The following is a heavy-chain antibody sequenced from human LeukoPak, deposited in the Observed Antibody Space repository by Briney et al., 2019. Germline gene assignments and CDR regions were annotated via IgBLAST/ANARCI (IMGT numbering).Heavy chain of an antibody. Sequence: GGSLRLSCAASGFTFSSYAMSWVRQAPGKGLEWVAVISYDGSNKYYADSVKGRFTISRDNSKNTLYLQMNSLRAEDTAVYYCARDLEKGAFDYWGQGTLVTVSS. CDR1: GFTFSSYA. J-gene: IGHJ4*02. CDR3: ARDLEKGAFDY. CDR2: ISYDGSNK. V-gene: IGHV3-30-3*01.